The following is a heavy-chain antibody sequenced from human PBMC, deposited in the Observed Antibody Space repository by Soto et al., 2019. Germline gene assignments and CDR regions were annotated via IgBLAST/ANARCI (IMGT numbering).Heavy chain of an antibody. Sequence: QVQLVQSGAEVKKPGASMKVSCKASGYIFTNNGITWVQQAPGQGLEWMGWISAYNGDTNYAQKLQGRVTMTTDTSTSTAYMELRSLRSDDTAVYYCARDQAYGMDVWGQGTTVTVSS. CDR3: ARDQAYGMDV. CDR1: GYIFTNNG. J-gene: IGHJ6*02. D-gene: IGHD2-8*01. V-gene: IGHV1-18*01. CDR2: ISAYNGDT.